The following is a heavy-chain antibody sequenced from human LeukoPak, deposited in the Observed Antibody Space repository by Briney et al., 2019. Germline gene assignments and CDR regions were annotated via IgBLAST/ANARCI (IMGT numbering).Heavy chain of an antibody. CDR2: ITQRGDST. Sequence: GGSLRLSCAASGVTFSDYSMSWVRQAPGKGLEWVSSITQRGDSTWYADSVKGRFTISRDNSKNTLYLQMNSLRAEDTALYYCARCQGDIVVVPAAMNYYYYMDVWGKGTTVTVSS. CDR1: GVTFSDYS. D-gene: IGHD2-2*01. J-gene: IGHJ6*03. V-gene: IGHV3-23*01. CDR3: ARCQGDIVVVPAAMNYYYYMDV.